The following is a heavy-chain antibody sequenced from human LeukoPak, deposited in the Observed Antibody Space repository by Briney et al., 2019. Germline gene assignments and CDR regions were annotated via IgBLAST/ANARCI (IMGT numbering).Heavy chain of an antibody. V-gene: IGHV4-30-4*01. D-gene: IGHD5-18*01. CDR2: IYYSGST. CDR3: ARTELDTAMGRPFDY. CDR1: GGSISSYY. Sequence: SETLSLTCTVSGGSISSYYWSWIRQPPGKGLEWIGYIYYSGSTYYNPSLKSRVTISVDTSKNQFSLKLSSVTAADTAVYYCARTELDTAMGRPFDYWGQGTLVTVSS. J-gene: IGHJ4*02.